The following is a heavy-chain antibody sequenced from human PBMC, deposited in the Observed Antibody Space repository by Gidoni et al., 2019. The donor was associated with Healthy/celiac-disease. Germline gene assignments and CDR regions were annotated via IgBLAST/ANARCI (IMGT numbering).Heavy chain of an antibody. V-gene: IGHV1-18*01. CDR3: ARAPDDLGYYDSSSHLFFDY. CDR2: ISAYNGNT. Sequence: QVQLVQSGAEVKKPGASVKVSCKASGYPFTSYGISWVRQAPGQGLEWMGWISAYNGNTNYAQKLQGRVTMTTDTSTSTAYMELRSLRSDDTAVYYCARAPDDLGYYDSSSHLFFDYWGQGTLVTVSS. D-gene: IGHD3-22*01. CDR1: GYPFTSYG. J-gene: IGHJ4*02.